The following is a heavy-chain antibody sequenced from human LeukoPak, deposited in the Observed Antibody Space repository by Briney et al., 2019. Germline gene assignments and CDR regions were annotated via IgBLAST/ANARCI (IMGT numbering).Heavy chain of an antibody. Sequence: PGRSLRLSCAASGFTFSNCWMTWVRQAPGKGLEWVANIKQDGNEKYYVDSVKGRFTVSRDNAKNSLYLQMNSLRAEDTAVYYCARGYSDSSGIDYWGQGTLVTVSS. J-gene: IGHJ4*02. CDR1: GFTFSNCW. CDR3: ARGYSDSSGIDY. D-gene: IGHD3-22*01. CDR2: IKQDGNEK. V-gene: IGHV3-7*04.